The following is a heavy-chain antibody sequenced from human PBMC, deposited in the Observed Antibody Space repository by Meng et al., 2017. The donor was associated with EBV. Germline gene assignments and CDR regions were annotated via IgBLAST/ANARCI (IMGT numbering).Heavy chain of an antibody. CDR3: AGGQQWLRSPYFDY. V-gene: IGHV3-30-3*01. J-gene: IGHJ4*02. D-gene: IGHD5-12*01. CDR1: GFTFSSYA. CDR2: ISYDGSNK. Sequence: VQLVESGGGVVQPGRSLRLSCAASGFTFSSYAMHWVRQAPGKGLEWVAVISYDGSNKYYADSVKGRFTISRDNSKNTLYLQMNSLRAEDTAVYYCAGGQQWLRSPYFDYWGQGTLVTVSS.